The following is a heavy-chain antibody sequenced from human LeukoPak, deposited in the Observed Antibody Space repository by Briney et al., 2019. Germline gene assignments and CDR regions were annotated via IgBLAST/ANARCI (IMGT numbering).Heavy chain of an antibody. CDR3: ARGIAVAGPFDY. V-gene: IGHV1-69*13. CDR2: IIPIFGTA. D-gene: IGHD6-19*01. CDR1: GYTFTSYD. J-gene: IGHJ4*02. Sequence: SVKVSCKASGYTFTSYDINWVRQAAGQGPEWMGGIIPIFGTANYAPKFQGRVTITADESTSTAYMELSSLRSEDTAVYYCARGIAVAGPFDYWGQGTLVTVSS.